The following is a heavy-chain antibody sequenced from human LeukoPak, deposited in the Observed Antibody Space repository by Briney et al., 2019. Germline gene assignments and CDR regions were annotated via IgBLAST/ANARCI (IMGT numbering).Heavy chain of an antibody. V-gene: IGHV3-53*01. Sequence: PGGSLRLSCRPSGYPAYSNHMTWARQAPGKGLEWVSLIYSGGSTYYADSGKGRFTISRDNSKNTLYLQMNSLSAEHTTVIYCVRKFYFWSRETLVTVSS. CDR3: VRKFYF. J-gene: IGHJ4*02. D-gene: IGHD3-10*01. CDR1: GYPAYSNH. CDR2: IYSGGST.